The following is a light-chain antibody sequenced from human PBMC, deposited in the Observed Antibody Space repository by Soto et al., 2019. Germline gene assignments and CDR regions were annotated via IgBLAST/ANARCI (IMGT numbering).Light chain of an antibody. V-gene: IGLV2-23*02. CDR3: CSYGGSRAV. CDR1: SSDVGSHNL. J-gene: IGLJ7*01. Sequence: QSALTQPASVSGSPGQSITISCTGTSSDVGSHNLVSWYQQQPGQAPKLMIYEVTKRSLGVSTRFSASKSGNTASLTISGLQAEDEADYYCCSYGGSRAVFGGGTQLTVL. CDR2: EVT.